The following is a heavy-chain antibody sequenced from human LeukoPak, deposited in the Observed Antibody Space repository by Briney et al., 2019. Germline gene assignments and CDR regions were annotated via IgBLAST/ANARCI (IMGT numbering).Heavy chain of an antibody. CDR3: ARLLVPGWFDP. J-gene: IGHJ5*02. Sequence: SETLSLTCTVSGYSISSGYYWGWIRQPPGKGLEWIGSIYHSGRTFYNPSLKSRVTISVDTSKNQFSLKLSSVTAADTAVYYCARLLVPGWFDPWGQGTLVTVSS. CDR2: IYHSGRT. CDR1: GYSISSGYY. V-gene: IGHV4-38-2*02. D-gene: IGHD2-2*01.